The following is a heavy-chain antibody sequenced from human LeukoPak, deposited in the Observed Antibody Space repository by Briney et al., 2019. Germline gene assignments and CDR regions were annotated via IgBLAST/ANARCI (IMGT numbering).Heavy chain of an antibody. J-gene: IGHJ4*02. Sequence: GGSLRLSCAASGFTFSSYWMTWVRQAPGKGLEWVANIKQDGSEKYYVDSVKGRFTISRDNAENSLYLQMNSLRAEDTAVYYCARDRRCSSTSCYYFDYWGQGTLVTVSS. V-gene: IGHV3-7*04. CDR3: ARDRRCSSTSCYYFDY. D-gene: IGHD2-2*01. CDR1: GFTFSSYW. CDR2: IKQDGSEK.